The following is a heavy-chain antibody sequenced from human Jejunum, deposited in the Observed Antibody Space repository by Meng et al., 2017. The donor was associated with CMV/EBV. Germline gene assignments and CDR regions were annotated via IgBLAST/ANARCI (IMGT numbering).Heavy chain of an antibody. D-gene: IGHD4-17*01. Sequence: QLQGSGPGRVQPSGTLSLTCDVSGGSIRNDKWWSWVRQAPGKGLEWIGEIYHSGRTNYNPSVKSRVSMSVDKSQNHFSLRLSSVTAADTAVYYCTTLYGDSISWGQGTLVTVSS. CDR3: TTLYGDSIS. V-gene: IGHV4-4*02. J-gene: IGHJ4*02. CDR2: IYHSGRT. CDR1: GGSIRNDKW.